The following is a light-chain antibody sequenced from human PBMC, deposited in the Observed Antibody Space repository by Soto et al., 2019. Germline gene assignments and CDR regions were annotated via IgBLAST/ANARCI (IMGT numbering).Light chain of an antibody. CDR2: GAS. Sequence: EIVMTQSPATLSVSPGERATLSCRASQSINSNLAWYQQKPGQAPRLLIYGASTRATGIPARFSGSGSGTEFTLTISSMQSEDFVLYYCQQYNNWPSLTFGGGTKVEIK. J-gene: IGKJ4*01. CDR3: QQYNNWPSLT. CDR1: QSINSN. V-gene: IGKV3-15*01.